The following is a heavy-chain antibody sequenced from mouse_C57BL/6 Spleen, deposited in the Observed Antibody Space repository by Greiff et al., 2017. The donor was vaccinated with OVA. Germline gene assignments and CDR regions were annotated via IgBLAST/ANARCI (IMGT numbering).Heavy chain of an antibody. CDR3: ARGGDWGFDY. CDR2: IDPSDSYT. V-gene: IGHV1-50*01. J-gene: IGHJ2*01. Sequence: QVQLKQPGAELVKPGASVKLSCKASGYTFTSYWMQWVKQRPGQGLEWIGEIDPSDSYTNYNQKFKGKATLTVDTSSSTAYMQLSSLTSEDSAVYYCARGGDWGFDYWGQGTTLTVSS. CDR1: GYTFTSYW.